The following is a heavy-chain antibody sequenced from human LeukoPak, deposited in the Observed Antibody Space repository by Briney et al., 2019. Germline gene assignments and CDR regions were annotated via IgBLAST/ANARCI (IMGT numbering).Heavy chain of an antibody. CDR1: GFTFSSYA. CDR2: ISSSSSYT. D-gene: IGHD4-11*01. V-gene: IGHV3-21*05. J-gene: IGHJ4*02. Sequence: GGSLRLSCAASGFTFSSYAMSWVRQAPGKGLEWVSYISSSSSYTNYADSVKGRFTISRDNAKNSLYLQMNSLRAEDTAVYYCASGRYSNYFDYWGRGTLVTVSS. CDR3: ASGRYSNYFDY.